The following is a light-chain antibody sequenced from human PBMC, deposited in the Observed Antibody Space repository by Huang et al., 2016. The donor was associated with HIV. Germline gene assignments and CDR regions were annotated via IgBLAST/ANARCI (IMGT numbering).Light chain of an antibody. CDR3: QQSYSTPT. J-gene: IGKJ2*01. CDR1: QSISRS. CDR2: AAS. V-gene: IGKV1-39*01. Sequence: DIQMTQSPSSLSASVGDRVTITCRASQSISRSLNWDTQKPGKAPKLLFYAASSLQSGVPSRFSGSGSGTDFTLTISSLQPEDFATYYCQQSYSTPTFGQGTKLEIK.